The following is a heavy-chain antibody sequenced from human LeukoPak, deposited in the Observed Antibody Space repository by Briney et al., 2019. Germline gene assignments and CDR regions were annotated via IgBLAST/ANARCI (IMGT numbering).Heavy chain of an antibody. V-gene: IGHV4-34*01. CDR2: INHSGST. D-gene: IGHD3-22*01. Sequence: PSETLSLTCAVYGGSFSGYYRSWIRQPSGKGLEWIGEINHSGSTNYNPSLKSRVTISVDTSKNQFSLKLSSVTAADTAVYYCAADSSGFSHFDYWGQGTLVTVSS. CDR3: AADSSGFSHFDY. CDR1: GGSFSGYY. J-gene: IGHJ4*02.